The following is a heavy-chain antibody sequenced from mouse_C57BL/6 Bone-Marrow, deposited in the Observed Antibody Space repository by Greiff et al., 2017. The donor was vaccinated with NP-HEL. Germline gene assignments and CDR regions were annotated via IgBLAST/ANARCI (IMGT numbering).Heavy chain of an antibody. V-gene: IGHV1-4*01. CDR1: GYTFTSYT. CDR3: ARLWLLTFAY. D-gene: IGHD2-3*01. CDR2: INPSSGYT. Sequence: VQLQESGAELARPGASVKMSCKASGYTFTSYTMHWVKQRPGQGLEWIGYINPSSGYTKYNQKFKDKATLTADKSSSTAYMQLSSLTSEDSAVYYCARLWLLTFAYWGQGTLVTVSA. J-gene: IGHJ3*01.